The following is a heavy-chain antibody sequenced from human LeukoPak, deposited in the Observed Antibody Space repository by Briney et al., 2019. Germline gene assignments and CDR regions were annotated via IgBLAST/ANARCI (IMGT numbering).Heavy chain of an antibody. V-gene: IGHV3-9*01. CDR3: AKDGDILTGYYTYYFDY. D-gene: IGHD3-9*01. Sequence: GGSLRLSCAASGFTFSSYWMSWVRQAPGKGLEWVPGISWNSGSIGYADSVKGRFTISRDNAKNSLYLQMNSLRAEDTALYYCAKDGDILTGYYTYYFDYWGQGTLVTVSS. CDR1: GFTFSSYW. CDR2: ISWNSGSI. J-gene: IGHJ4*02.